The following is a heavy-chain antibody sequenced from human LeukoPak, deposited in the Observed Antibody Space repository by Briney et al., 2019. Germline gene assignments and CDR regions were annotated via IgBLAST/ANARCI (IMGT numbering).Heavy chain of an antibody. V-gene: IGHV3-11*01. CDR3: ARGGGTVTTIPYYYYGMDV. CDR1: GFTFSDYY. J-gene: IGHJ6*02. CDR2: ISSSGSTI. D-gene: IGHD4-17*01. Sequence: GGSLRLSCAASGFTFSDYYMSWIRQAPGKGLGWVSYISSSGSTIYYADSVKGRFTISRDNAKNSLYLQMNSLRAEDTAVYYCARGGGTVTTIPYYYYGMDVWGQGTTATVSS.